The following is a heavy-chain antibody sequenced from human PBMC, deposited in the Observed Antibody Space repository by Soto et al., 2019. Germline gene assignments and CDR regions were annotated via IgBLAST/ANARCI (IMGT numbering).Heavy chain of an antibody. V-gene: IGHV3-30-3*01. CDR2: ISFDGSNK. D-gene: IGHD3-10*01. CDR1: GFTFSDYA. J-gene: IGHJ6*02. Sequence: QVHLVESGGGVVHPGRSLRLSCAASGFTFSDYAIHWVRQAPGKGLEWVAVISFDGSNKYFADSVKGRFTISRDNSKDTLYLQMNSLRAEDTVLYYCARDSFTMVRGGHFYFYGMDVWGQGTTVIVSS. CDR3: ARDSFTMVRGGHFYFYGMDV.